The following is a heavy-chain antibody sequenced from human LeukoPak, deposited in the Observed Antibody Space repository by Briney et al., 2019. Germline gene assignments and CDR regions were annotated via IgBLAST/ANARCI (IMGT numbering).Heavy chain of an antibody. Sequence: SGXXXSSYXXXXXRXAPGXXXEGXAVISYDGSNKYYADSVKGRFTISRDNSKNTLYLQMNSLRAEDTAVYYCARDSSAQSDAFDIWGQGTMVTVSS. J-gene: IGHJ3*02. CDR2: ISYDGSNK. CDR1: GXXXSSYX. CDR3: ARDSSAQSDAFDI. D-gene: IGHD3-22*01. V-gene: IGHV3-30-3*01.